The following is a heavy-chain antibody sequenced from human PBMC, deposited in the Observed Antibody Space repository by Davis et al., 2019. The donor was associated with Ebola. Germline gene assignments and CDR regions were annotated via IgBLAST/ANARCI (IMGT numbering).Heavy chain of an antibody. Sequence: GESLKISCKGSGYSFTSYWIGWVRQMPGKGLEWMGIIYPDDSDTRYSPSFQGQVTISADKSISTAYLQWSSLKASDTAMYYCARRGSTMFNWFDPWGQGTLVTVSS. CDR1: GYSFTSYW. CDR2: IYPDDSDT. V-gene: IGHV5-51*01. D-gene: IGHD3-10*02. J-gene: IGHJ5*02. CDR3: ARRGSTMFNWFDP.